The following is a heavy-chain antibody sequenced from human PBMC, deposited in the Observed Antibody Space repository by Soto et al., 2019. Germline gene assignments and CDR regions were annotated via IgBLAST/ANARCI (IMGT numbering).Heavy chain of an antibody. D-gene: IGHD3-16*02. CDR3: AKDPHYVWGSYRTGDY. Sequence: QVQLVESGGGVVQPGRSLRLSCAASGFTFSSYGMHWVRQAPGKGLEWVAVISYDGSNKYYADSVKGRFTISRDNSKNTLYLQMNSLRAEDTAVYSCAKDPHYVWGSYRTGDYWGQGTLVTVSS. CDR2: ISYDGSNK. V-gene: IGHV3-30*18. CDR1: GFTFSSYG. J-gene: IGHJ4*02.